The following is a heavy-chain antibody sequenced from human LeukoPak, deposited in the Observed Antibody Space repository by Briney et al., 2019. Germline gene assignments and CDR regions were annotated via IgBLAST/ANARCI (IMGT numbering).Heavy chain of an antibody. CDR1: GFTFSSYW. CDR3: ASTRRPHGQWLFNFDY. Sequence: PGGSLRLSCAASGFTFSSYWMSWVRQAPGKGLEWVANIKQDGSEKYYVDSVKGRFTISRDNAKNSLYLQMNSLRAEDTAVYYCASTRRPHGQWLFNFDYWGQGTLVTVSS. V-gene: IGHV3-7*01. J-gene: IGHJ4*02. D-gene: IGHD6-19*01. CDR2: IKQDGSEK.